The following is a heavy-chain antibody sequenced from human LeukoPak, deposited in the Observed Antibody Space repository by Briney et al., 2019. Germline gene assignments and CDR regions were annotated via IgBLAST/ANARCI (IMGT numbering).Heavy chain of an antibody. CDR3: ARGVTTRAFLDY. V-gene: IGHV4-59*12. Sequence: SETLSLTCTVSGGSISSYYWSWIRQPPGKGLEWIGYIYYSGSTNYNPSLKSRVTISVDTSKNQFSLKLSSVTAADTAVYYCARGVTTRAFLDYWGQGTLVTVSS. CDR1: GGSISSYY. CDR2: IYYSGST. D-gene: IGHD4-11*01. J-gene: IGHJ4*02.